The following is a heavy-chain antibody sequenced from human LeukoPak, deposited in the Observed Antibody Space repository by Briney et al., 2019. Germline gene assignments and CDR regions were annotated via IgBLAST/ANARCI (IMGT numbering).Heavy chain of an antibody. CDR1: GFTLSSYW. J-gene: IGHJ4*02. CDR3: ARETILGIGLSD. D-gene: IGHD3-3*01. V-gene: IGHV3-74*01. CDR2: IDRDGGSI. Sequence: GVSLRLSCAASGFTLSSYWKDWVRQAPGKGLEWVSRIDRDGGSINYADSVKGRFTISRDNAKNTLYLQMNSLRAEDTAVYYCARETILGIGLSDWGQGALVTVSS.